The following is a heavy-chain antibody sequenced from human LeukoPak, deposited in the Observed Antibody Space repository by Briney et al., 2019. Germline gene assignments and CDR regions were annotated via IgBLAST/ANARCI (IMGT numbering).Heavy chain of an antibody. Sequence: SETLSLTCTVSGGSISSGTYHWSWIRQYPEKGLEWIGHISYGGTTYYNPSLKSRVTISVDRSKNQFSLKLSSVTAADTAVYYCARTRYSGSHNSAFDLWGQGTVVTVSS. CDR2: ISYGGTT. J-gene: IGHJ3*01. V-gene: IGHV4-30-4*08. CDR3: ARTRYSGSHNSAFDL. D-gene: IGHD1-26*01. CDR1: GGSISSGTYH.